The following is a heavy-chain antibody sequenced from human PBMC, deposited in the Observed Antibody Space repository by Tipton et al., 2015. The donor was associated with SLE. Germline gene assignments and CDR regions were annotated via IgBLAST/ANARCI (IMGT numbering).Heavy chain of an antibody. V-gene: IGHV1-2*02. CDR1: GYTFTGYY. CDR2: INPNSGGT. CDR3: ARFNYDSLSKIYYGMDV. D-gene: IGHD3-3*01. Sequence: QVQLVQSGAEVKEPGASMKVSCKASGYTFTGYYMHWVRQAPGQGLEWMGYINPNSGGTYYEQKFQGRVTMTRDTSISTAYMELSRLRSDDTAVYYCARFNYDSLSKIYYGMDVWGQGTTVTVSS. J-gene: IGHJ6*02.